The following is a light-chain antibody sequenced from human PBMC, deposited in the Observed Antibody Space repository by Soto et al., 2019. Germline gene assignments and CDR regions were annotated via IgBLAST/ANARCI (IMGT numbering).Light chain of an antibody. Sequence: DIQMTQSPSSLSASVGDRVTITCRASQGISDYLAWYQQKPGRVPKVLIYAASTLQSGVQSRLSGSGSGTDFTLTIRRLQPEDVETYYCKKYNSAKLTFGGGTKVDIK. CDR1: QGISDY. V-gene: IGKV1-27*01. CDR2: AAS. CDR3: KKYNSAKLT. J-gene: IGKJ4*01.